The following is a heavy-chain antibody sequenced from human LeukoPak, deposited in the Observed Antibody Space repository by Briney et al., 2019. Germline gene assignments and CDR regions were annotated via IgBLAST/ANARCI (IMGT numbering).Heavy chain of an antibody. D-gene: IGHD3-3*01. J-gene: IGHJ4*02. CDR3: ARGGTSYDFCSGYYVY. CDR2: IWYDGSNK. CDR1: GFTFSSYG. Sequence: GGSLRLSCAASGFTFSSYGMHWVRQAPGKGLEWVAVIWYDGSNKYYADSVKGRFTISRDNSKNTLYLQLNSLRAEDTAVYYCARGGTSYDFCSGYYVYWGQGTLVTVSS. V-gene: IGHV3-33*01.